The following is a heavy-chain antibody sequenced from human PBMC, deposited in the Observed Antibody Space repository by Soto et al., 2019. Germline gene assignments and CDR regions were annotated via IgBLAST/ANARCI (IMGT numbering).Heavy chain of an antibody. CDR3: APGLDYGDSNTPLDY. D-gene: IGHD4-17*01. Sequence: PSETLSLTCAVYGESFSGSYWMWIRQPPGKGLEWIGEITHSGDINYNPSLKSRVTISVDTSINQFSLRLSSVTAADTAVYYSAPGLDYGDSNTPLDYWGQGTLVT. CDR2: ITHSGDI. CDR1: GESFSGSY. J-gene: IGHJ4*02. V-gene: IGHV4-34*01.